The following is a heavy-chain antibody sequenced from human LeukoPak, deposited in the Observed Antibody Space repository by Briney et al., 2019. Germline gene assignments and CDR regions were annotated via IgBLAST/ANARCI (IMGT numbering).Heavy chain of an antibody. CDR3: AREGDPGSGYNYGNWLDP. J-gene: IGHJ5*02. D-gene: IGHD5-12*01. Sequence: SETLSLTCTVSGGSIKTNYWSWIRQPPGKGLEWIGYGYYRGSTNYNPSLKSRVTISVDTSKNQFSLKPNSVTTADTAVYYCAREGDPGSGYNYGNWLDPWGQGTLVTVSS. CDR1: GGSIKTNY. CDR2: GYYRGST. V-gene: IGHV4-59*01.